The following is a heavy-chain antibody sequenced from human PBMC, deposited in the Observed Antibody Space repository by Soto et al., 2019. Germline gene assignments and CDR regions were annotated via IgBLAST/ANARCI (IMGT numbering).Heavy chain of an antibody. V-gene: IGHV3-73*02. D-gene: IGHD2-21*02. CDR1: GFTFSGST. J-gene: IGHJ4*02. CDR3: TRIYCGGDCSGGY. CDR2: IRIKGNNYAT. Sequence: EVQLVESGGGLVQPGGSLKLSCAASGFTFSGSTMHWVRQASGKGLEWIGRIRIKGNNYATTYAASVKGRFSISRDDSKNMAYLQMNSLKTEDTAVYYCTRIYCGGDCSGGYWGQGTLVTVSS.